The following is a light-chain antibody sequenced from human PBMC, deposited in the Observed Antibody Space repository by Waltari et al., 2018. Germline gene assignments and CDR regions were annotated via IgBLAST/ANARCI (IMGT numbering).Light chain of an antibody. CDR1: QSISNS. J-gene: IGKJ2*01. CDR2: AAS. CDR3: QQYYSTPHT. Sequence: DIQMTQSPSSLSASVVDRVTITCRASQSISNSLAWDQQKPGKAPKLLLYAASRLESGVPSRFSGSGSGTDYTLTISSLQPEDFATYYCQQYYSTPHTFGQGTKLEIK. V-gene: IGKV1-NL1*01.